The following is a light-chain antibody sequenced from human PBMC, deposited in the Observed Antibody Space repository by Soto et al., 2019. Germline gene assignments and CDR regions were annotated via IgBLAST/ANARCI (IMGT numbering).Light chain of an antibody. J-gene: IGKJ1*01. CDR3: QQSYSTPRT. V-gene: IGKV1-39*01. Sequence: DIQMTQSPSSLSASVGDRVTITCRASQSISSYLNWYQQKPGKAPKLLIYDASTLQSGVPSRFSGSGSGTDFTLTISYLQPEDFATYFCQQSYSTPRTFGQGTKVDIK. CDR1: QSISSY. CDR2: DAS.